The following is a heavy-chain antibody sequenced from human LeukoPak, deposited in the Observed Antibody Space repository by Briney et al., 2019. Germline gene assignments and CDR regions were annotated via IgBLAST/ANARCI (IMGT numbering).Heavy chain of an antibody. CDR1: GGSISSYY. J-gene: IGHJ3*02. CDR2: IYYSGST. D-gene: IGHD3-3*02. V-gene: IGHV4-59*12. Sequence: SETLSLTCTVSGGSISSYYWSWIRQPPGKGLEWIGYIYYSGSTNYNPSLKGRVTISVDTSKNQFFLKMSYVTAADTAVYYCACILGRSPVQVAFDIWGQGTKVTVSS. CDR3: ACILGRSPVQVAFDI.